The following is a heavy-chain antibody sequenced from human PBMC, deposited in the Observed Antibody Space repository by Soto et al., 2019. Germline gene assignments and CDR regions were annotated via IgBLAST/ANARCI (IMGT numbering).Heavy chain of an antibody. CDR3: TTGSTSTMNS. D-gene: IGHD3-22*01. J-gene: IGHJ5*02. Sequence: EVQLVESGGGLVIPGGSLRLSCAASGFTFSNAWLSWVRQAPGKGLEWVGGIKSKTDGRTTDYTAPVKGRFTNSRDDSESTRYLQTNSLKSEGTGVYYCTTGSTSTMNSWGQGTLVTVSS. CDR2: IKSKTDGRTT. CDR1: GFTFSNAW. V-gene: IGHV3-15*01.